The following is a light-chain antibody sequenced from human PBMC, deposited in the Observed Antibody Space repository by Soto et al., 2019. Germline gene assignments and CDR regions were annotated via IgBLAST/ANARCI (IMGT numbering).Light chain of an antibody. CDR1: SSDVGGYNY. CDR2: DVS. J-gene: IGLJ2*01. V-gene: IGLV2-14*01. CDR3: SSYTSSRYEV. Sequence: QSVLTQPASVSGSPGQSITISCTGTSSDVGGYNYVSWYQQHPGKAPKLMIYDVSNRPSGVSNRFSGSKSGNTASLTISGLQAEDEADYYCSSYTSSRYEVFGGGTKLTVL.